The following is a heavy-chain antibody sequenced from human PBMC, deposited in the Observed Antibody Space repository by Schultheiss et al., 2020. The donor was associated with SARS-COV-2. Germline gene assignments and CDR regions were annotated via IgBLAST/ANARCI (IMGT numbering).Heavy chain of an antibody. D-gene: IGHD1-26*01. Sequence: ASVKVSCKASGYTFTDYQMHWVRQAPGQGLEWMGWINPNNGGTNYAQKFQGWVTMTRDTSISTAYMELSRLRSDDTAVYYCARTGRGSYGPYYFDYWGQGTLVTVSS. V-gene: IGHV1-2*04. CDR2: INPNNGGT. J-gene: IGHJ4*02. CDR3: ARTGRGSYGPYYFDY. CDR1: GYTFTDYQ.